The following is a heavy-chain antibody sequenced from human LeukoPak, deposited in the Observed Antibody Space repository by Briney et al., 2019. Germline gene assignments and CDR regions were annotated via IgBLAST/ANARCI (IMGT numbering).Heavy chain of an antibody. CDR1: SYSISSGYY. V-gene: IGHV4-38-2*01. CDR2: VYHTGKS. J-gene: IGHJ4*02. CDR3: ARQRYHYDTSGYWASRDFDY. D-gene: IGHD3-22*01. Sequence: SETLSLTCAVSSYSISSGYYWGWIRQPPGKGLEWIGSVYHTGKSYYNPSLKSRATISVDTSKNQFSLKLTSVTAADTAVYYCARQRYHYDTSGYWASRDFDYWGQGTLVSVSS.